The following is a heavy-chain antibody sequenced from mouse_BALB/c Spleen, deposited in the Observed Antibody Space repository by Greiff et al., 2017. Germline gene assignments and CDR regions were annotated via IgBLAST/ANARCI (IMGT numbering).Heavy chain of an antibody. J-gene: IGHJ3*01. Sequence: EVMLVESGRGLVQPGGSLRLSCATSGFTFTDYYMSWVRQPPGKALEWLGFIRNKANGYTTEYSASVKGRFTISRDNSQSILYLQMNTLRAEDSATYYCARDNAWFAYWGQGTLVTVSA. CDR2: IRNKANGYTT. CDR1: GFTFTDYY. V-gene: IGHV7-3*02. CDR3: ARDNAWFAY.